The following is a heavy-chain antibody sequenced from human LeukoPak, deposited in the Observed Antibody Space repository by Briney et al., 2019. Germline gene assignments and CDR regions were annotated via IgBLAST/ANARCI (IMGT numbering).Heavy chain of an antibody. CDR3: ARALSEIGVYYPENIRH. D-gene: IGHD3-22*01. CDR1: LFTHITHR. V-gene: IGHV3-74*01. J-gene: IGHJ1*01. Sequence: GGSLRLSCAATLFTHITHRMHWVRQAPGKGLVWVSRIKSDGGTNYADSVKGRFTISKDNAKKTVSLQMNSLRPEDTGEYYCARALSEIGVYYPENIRHWGQGTLVTVSS. CDR2: IKSDGGT.